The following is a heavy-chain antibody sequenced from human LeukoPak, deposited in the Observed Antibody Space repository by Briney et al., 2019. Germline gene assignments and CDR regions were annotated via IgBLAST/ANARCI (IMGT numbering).Heavy chain of an antibody. CDR2: ISGSGGST. CDR3: AKAYSKKDRLDAFDI. Sequence: GGSLSLSCAVSGFTFSSYAMSWVRQAPGKGLEWVSAISGSGGSTYYADSVKGRFTISRDNSKNTLYLQMNSLRAEDTAVYYCAKAYSKKDRLDAFDIWGQGTMVTVSS. CDR1: GFTFSSYA. D-gene: IGHD4-11*01. J-gene: IGHJ3*02. V-gene: IGHV3-23*01.